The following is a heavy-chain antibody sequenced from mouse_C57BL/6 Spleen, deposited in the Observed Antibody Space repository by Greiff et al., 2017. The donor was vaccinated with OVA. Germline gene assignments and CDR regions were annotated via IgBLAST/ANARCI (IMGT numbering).Heavy chain of an antibody. CDR2: IDPSDSET. D-gene: IGHD2-5*01. V-gene: IGHV1-52*01. CDR1: GFTFTSYW. J-gene: IGHJ2*01. Sequence: QVQLQQPGAELVRPGSSVKLSCKASGFTFTSYWMHWVKQRPIQGLEWIGNIDPSDSETHYNQKFKDKATLTVDKSSSTAYMQLSSLTSEDSAVYYCARYSNYEGYFDYWGQGTTLTVSS. CDR3: ARYSNYEGYFDY.